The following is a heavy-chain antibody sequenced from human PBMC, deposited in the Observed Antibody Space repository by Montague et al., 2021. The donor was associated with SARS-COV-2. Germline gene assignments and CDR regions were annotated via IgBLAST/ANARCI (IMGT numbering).Heavy chain of an antibody. CDR2: ISWNDIE. CDR1: GFSLATRGMA. D-gene: IGHD3-9*01. Sequence: PALVKPTQTLTLTCTFSGFSLATRGMAVGWVRQPPGKGLEWLALISWNDIERYSLSLRSRLTITKDPSKNQVVLTLVNMGPVDTATYYCAHRLYFEVLIGAESDAFDVWGQGTMVTVSS. V-gene: IGHV2-5*01. CDR3: AHRLYFEVLIGAESDAFDV. J-gene: IGHJ3*01.